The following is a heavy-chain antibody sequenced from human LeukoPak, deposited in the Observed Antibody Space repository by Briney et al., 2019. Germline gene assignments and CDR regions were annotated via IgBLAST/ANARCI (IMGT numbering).Heavy chain of an antibody. D-gene: IGHD3-22*01. CDR3: ARLTYYDSSGYFHAYYFDY. V-gene: IGHV5-51*01. Sequence: XXWVRQXXXKXLEWMGIIYPGPSDTRYSPSFQGQVTISADKSISTAYLQWSSLKASDTAMYYCARLTYYDSSGYFHAYYFDYWGQGTLVTVSS. J-gene: IGHJ4*02. CDR2: IYPGPSDT.